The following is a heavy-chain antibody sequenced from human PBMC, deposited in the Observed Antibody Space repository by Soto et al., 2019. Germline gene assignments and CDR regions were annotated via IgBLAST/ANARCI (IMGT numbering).Heavy chain of an antibody. Sequence: QVHLVQSGAEVKKPGASVKVSCKAAGYTFTSYYMHWVRQAPVQGLAWMGIINPSGGSTSYAQNFQGRVTMTRETSKSTVYMELSSMRSEDTAVYYCDRVYSSSKLTWFDPWGQGTLVTVSS. CDR1: GYTFTSYY. D-gene: IGHD6-6*01. CDR2: INPSGGST. J-gene: IGHJ5*02. V-gene: IGHV1-46*03. CDR3: DRVYSSSKLTWFDP.